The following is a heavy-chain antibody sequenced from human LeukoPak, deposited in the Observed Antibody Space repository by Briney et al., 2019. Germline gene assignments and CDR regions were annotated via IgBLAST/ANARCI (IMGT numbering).Heavy chain of an antibody. J-gene: IGHJ5*02. D-gene: IGHD3-22*01. CDR3: ARGNYYDTSGYGNYNWFDP. CDR2: INPNSGGT. CDR1: GYTFTGYY. V-gene: IGHV1-2*02. Sequence: ASVKVSCKASGYTFTGYYMHWVRQAPGQGLEWMGWINPNSGGTNYAQKFQGRVTMTRGTSISTAYMELSRLRSDDTAVYYCARGNYYDTSGYGNYNWFDPWGQGTLVTVSS.